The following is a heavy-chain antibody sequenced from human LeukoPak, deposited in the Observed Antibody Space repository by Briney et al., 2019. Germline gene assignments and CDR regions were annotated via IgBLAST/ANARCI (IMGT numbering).Heavy chain of an antibody. V-gene: IGHV4-4*07. D-gene: IGHD1-14*01. CDR3: ARQPPQYYGMDV. CDR2: IYTSGST. CDR1: GGSFSDYY. Sequence: SETLSLTCTVSGGSFSDYYWSWIRQPAGKGLEWIGRIYTSGSTNYNPSVKSRVTMSVDTSNNQFSLKLTSVTAADTAVYYCARQPPQYYGMDVWGQGTTVTVSS. J-gene: IGHJ6*02.